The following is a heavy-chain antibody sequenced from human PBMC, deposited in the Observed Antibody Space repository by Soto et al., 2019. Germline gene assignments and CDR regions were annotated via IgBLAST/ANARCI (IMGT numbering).Heavy chain of an antibody. CDR3: ARAGQQLVRGWFDP. D-gene: IGHD6-13*01. Sequence: QVRLVQAGAEVTKPRASVRVSCKASGYTFSNYYVHWLRQAPGQGLEWMGMINPNDGSTTYAQKFLGRVTMTRDTSTSTVYMELSSLRSQDTAVYYCARAGQQLVRGWFDPWGQGTLVTVSS. V-gene: IGHV1-46*01. CDR2: INPNDGST. J-gene: IGHJ5*02. CDR1: GYTFSNYY.